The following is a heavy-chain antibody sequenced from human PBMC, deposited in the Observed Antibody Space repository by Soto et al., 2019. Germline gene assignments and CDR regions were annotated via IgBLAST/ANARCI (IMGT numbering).Heavy chain of an antibody. J-gene: IGHJ5*02. V-gene: IGHV4-31*03. CDR2: IYYSGST. Sequence: QVQLPESGPGLVKPSQTLSLTCTVSGASISSGWYYWSWLRQLPGKGLEWIGYIYYSGSTFYNPSLQSRVTISVDTSKNQFSLKLSSVTAADTAVYYCARGAATPWFDPWGQGTLVTVSS. CDR1: GASISSGWYY. CDR3: ARGAATPWFDP. D-gene: IGHD6-25*01.